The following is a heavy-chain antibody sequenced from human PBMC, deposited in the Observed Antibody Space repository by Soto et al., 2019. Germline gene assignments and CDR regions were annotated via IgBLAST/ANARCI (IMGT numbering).Heavy chain of an antibody. V-gene: IGHV3-9*01. Sequence: GGSLRLSCAASGFTFDDYAMHWVRQAPGKGLEWVSGISWNSGSIGYADSVKGRFTISRGNAKNSLYLQMNSLRAEDKALYYCAKDGGGDRELTAAFDIWGQGAMVTVSS. J-gene: IGHJ3*02. CDR1: GFTFDDYA. CDR2: ISWNSGSI. CDR3: AKDGGGDRELTAAFDI. D-gene: IGHD1-26*01.